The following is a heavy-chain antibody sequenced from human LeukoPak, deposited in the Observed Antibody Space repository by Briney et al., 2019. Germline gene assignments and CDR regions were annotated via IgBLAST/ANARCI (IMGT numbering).Heavy chain of an antibody. CDR1: GGSFSGYY. CDR3: ARPRGGVRGVRSYYYYMDV. V-gene: IGHV4-34*01. J-gene: IGHJ6*03. Sequence: PSETLSLTCAVYGGSFSGYYWSWIRQPPGKGLEWIGEINHSGSTNYNPSLKRRVTISVDTSKHQFSLKLSSVTAADTAVYYCARPRGGVRGVRSYYYYMDVWGKGTTVTVSS. D-gene: IGHD3-10*01. CDR2: INHSGST.